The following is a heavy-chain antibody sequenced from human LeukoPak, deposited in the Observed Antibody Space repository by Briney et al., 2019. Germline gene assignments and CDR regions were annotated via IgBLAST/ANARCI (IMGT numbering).Heavy chain of an antibody. CDR2: IFHSGST. Sequence: SETLSLTCTVSGGSISSSSYYWGWIRQPPGTGLEWIGGIFHSGSTYYNPSLKSRVTISLDTSKNQFSLKLSSVTAADTAVYYCAREGDIVVVPVFDPWGQGTLVTVSS. CDR1: GGSISSSSYY. V-gene: IGHV4-39*07. CDR3: AREGDIVVVPVFDP. D-gene: IGHD2-2*01. J-gene: IGHJ5*02.